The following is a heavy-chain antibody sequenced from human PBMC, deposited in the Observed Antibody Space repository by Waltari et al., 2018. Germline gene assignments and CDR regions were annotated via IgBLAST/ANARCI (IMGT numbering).Heavy chain of an antibody. D-gene: IGHD4-4*01. J-gene: IGHJ4*02. CDR3: ARGGVLTTERFFDY. Sequence: QVQLQESGPGLVKPSETLYLNYTVSESSIISGYYWGGFRQAPGKGLEWIGSIYHGGTTYHNTSLKSRATISVDTSKNQFSLKLSSVTDADTTVFFCARGGVLTTERFFDYWGRGTLVTVSS. CDR2: IYHGGTT. CDR1: ESSIISGYY. V-gene: IGHV4-38-2*02.